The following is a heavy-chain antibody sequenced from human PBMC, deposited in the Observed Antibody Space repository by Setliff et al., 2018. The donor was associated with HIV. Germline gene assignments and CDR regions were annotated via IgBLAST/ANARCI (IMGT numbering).Heavy chain of an antibody. CDR2: INYSGNT. Sequence: SETLSLTCAVSGVSISSRNWWSWVRQPPGKGLEWIGEINYSGNTNYNPSLKSRVSMSVDKSKNQFSVKLTSVTAADTAVYYCARGHCSGTNCYGVDYYGDHEGNAFDIWGQGTMVTVSS. V-gene: IGHV4-4*02. J-gene: IGHJ3*02. CDR1: GVSISSRNW. CDR3: ARGHCSGTNCYGVDYYGDHEGNAFDI. D-gene: IGHD2-2*01.